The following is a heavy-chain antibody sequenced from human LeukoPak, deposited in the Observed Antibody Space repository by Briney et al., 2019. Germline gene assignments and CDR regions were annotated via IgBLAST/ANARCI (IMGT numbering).Heavy chain of an antibody. Sequence: PGGSLRLSCAASGFTFSDYYMSWIRQAPGKGLECVPYISSSGSTIYYADSVKRRFTISRDNAKNSLYLQMNGLRAEDTAVYYCARDHNSPPATLYYFDYWGQGTLVTVSS. CDR3: ARDHNSPPATLYYFDY. V-gene: IGHV3-11*01. CDR2: ISSSGSTI. D-gene: IGHD2-15*01. CDR1: GFTFSDYY. J-gene: IGHJ4*02.